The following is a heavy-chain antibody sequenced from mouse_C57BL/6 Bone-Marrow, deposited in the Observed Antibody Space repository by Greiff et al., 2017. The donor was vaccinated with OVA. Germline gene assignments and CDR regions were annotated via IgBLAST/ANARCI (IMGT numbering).Heavy chain of an antibody. V-gene: IGHV1-15*01. Sequence: VQLQESGAELVRPGASVTLSCKASGYTFTDYEMHWVKQTPVHGLEWIGAIDPETGGTAYNQKFKGKAILTADKSSSTAYMELRSLTSEDSAVYYCTRPYFDYWGQGTTLTVSS. CDR1: GYTFTDYE. CDR2: IDPETGGT. J-gene: IGHJ2*01. CDR3: TRPYFDY.